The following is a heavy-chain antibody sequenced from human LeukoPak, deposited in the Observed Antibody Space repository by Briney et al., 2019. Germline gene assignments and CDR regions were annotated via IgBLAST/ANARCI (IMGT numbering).Heavy chain of an antibody. Sequence: ASVKVSCKASGYTFTIYGISWVRQAPGQGLEWMGWISVYNGNTNYAQKLQGRVTMTTDTSTSTAYMELRSLRSDDTAVYYCARDGGNIVLTAPDYWGQGTLVIVSS. CDR3: ARDGGNIVLTAPDY. V-gene: IGHV1-18*01. J-gene: IGHJ4*02. CDR1: GYTFTIYG. D-gene: IGHD2-8*01. CDR2: ISVYNGNT.